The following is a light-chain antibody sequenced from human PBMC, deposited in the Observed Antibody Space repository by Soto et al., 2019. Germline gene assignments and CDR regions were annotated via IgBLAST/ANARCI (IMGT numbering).Light chain of an antibody. J-gene: IGLJ1*01. Sequence: QSVLTQPPSASGTPGQRVTISCSGSSSNIGSNTVNWYQQLPGTAPRLLTYGYNQRPSGVPDRISGSKSGTSASLAVSGLQSEDEADYYCASWDVSLNGLYVFGTGTKLTVL. CDR3: ASWDVSLNGLYV. V-gene: IGLV1-44*01. CDR2: GYN. CDR1: SSNIGSNT.